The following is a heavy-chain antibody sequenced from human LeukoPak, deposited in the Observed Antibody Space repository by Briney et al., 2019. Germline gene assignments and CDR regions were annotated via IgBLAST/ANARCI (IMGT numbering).Heavy chain of an antibody. V-gene: IGHV4-38-2*02. D-gene: IGHD3-10*01. CDR3: ARDTTYYGSGSFDY. Sequence: SETLSLTCTVSGNSISSGYYWGWIRQPPGKGLEWIGIIYHTGTTYYNSSLKSRVTISVDTSKNQFSLKLNFVTAADTAVYYCARDTTYYGSGSFDYWGQGTLVTVSS. CDR2: IYHTGTT. CDR1: GNSISSGYY. J-gene: IGHJ4*02.